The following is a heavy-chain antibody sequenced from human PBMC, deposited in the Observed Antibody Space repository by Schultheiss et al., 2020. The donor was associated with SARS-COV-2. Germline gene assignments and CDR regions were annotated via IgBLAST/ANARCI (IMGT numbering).Heavy chain of an antibody. CDR3: VGGSYY. CDR1: GFTFSSYA. V-gene: IGHV3-64*04. CDR2: ISGSGGST. D-gene: IGHD1-26*01. Sequence: GGSLRLSCAASGFTFSSYAMHWVRQAPGKGLEYVSAISGSGGSTYYADSVKGRFTISRDNAKNSLYLQMNSLRAEDTAVYYCVGGSYYWGQGTLVTVSS. J-gene: IGHJ4*02.